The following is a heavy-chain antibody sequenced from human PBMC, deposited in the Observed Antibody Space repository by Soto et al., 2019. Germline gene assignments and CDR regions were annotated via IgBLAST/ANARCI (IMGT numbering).Heavy chain of an antibody. CDR3: AKSYNDGSGRFDL. J-gene: IGHJ4*01. Sequence: GGSLRLSCVFSGFIFGSFAKQLVRQAPGKGLKWVAVISHDGSSQSYADSVKGRFTISRDNAKSTLFLQMNSLRAEDTAVYYCAKSYNDGSGRFDLWGRGTLVTVSS. CDR1: GFIFGSFA. CDR2: ISHDGSSQ. D-gene: IGHD3-22*01. V-gene: IGHV3-30-3*02.